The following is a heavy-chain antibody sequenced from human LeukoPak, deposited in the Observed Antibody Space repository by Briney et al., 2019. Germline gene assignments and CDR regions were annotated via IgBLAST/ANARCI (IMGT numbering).Heavy chain of an antibody. CDR3: ARQGYSGSYPDAFDI. CDR1: GGSISSSSYY. D-gene: IGHD1-26*01. V-gene: IGHV4-39*01. Sequence: SETLSLTCTVSGGSISSSSYYWGWIRQPPGKGLEWIGSIYYSGSTYYNPSLKSRVTISVDTSKNQFSLKLSSVTAADTAVYYCARQGYSGSYPDAFDIWGQGTMVTVSS. J-gene: IGHJ3*02. CDR2: IYYSGST.